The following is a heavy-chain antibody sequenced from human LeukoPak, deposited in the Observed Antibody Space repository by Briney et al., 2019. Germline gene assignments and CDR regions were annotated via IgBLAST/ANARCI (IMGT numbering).Heavy chain of an antibody. V-gene: IGHV4-30-4*01. Sequence: SSETLSLTCTVSGGSISSGDYYWSWIRQPPGKGLEWIGYIYYSGSTYYNPSLKSRVTISVDTSKNQFSLKLSSVTAADTAVYYCAREPDLDYGGNSDAFDIWGQGTMVTVSS. CDR1: GGSISSGDYY. D-gene: IGHD4-23*01. CDR3: AREPDLDYGGNSDAFDI. J-gene: IGHJ3*02. CDR2: IYYSGST.